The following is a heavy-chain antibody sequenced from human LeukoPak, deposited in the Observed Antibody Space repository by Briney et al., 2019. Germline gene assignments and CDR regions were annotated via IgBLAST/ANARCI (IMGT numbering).Heavy chain of an antibody. D-gene: IGHD1-26*01. CDR1: GYTLTELS. Sequence: ASVKVSCKVSGYTLTELSMHWVRQAPGKGLEWMGGFDPEDGETIYAQKFQGRVTMTEDTSTDTAYMELTRLTSDDTAIYYCVTGTYSDFVYWGQGTLVTVSS. CDR3: VTGTYSDFVY. CDR2: FDPEDGET. J-gene: IGHJ4*02. V-gene: IGHV1-24*01.